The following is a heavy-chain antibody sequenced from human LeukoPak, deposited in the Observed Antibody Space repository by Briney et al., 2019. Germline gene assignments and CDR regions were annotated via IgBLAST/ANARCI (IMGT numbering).Heavy chain of an antibody. CDR1: GYSFTSYC. Sequence: GESLKISCKVSGYSFTSYCNGWVRQMPGKGLEWMGIIYPGDSGPTYSPSFQGQVTISVDKSINTAYLQWSSLQASDTAMYYCGMSGDRVPLLDDVFDVWGQGTMVTVST. V-gene: IGHV5-51*01. J-gene: IGHJ3*01. D-gene: IGHD1-26*01. CDR2: IYPGDSGP. CDR3: GMSGDRVPLLDDVFDV.